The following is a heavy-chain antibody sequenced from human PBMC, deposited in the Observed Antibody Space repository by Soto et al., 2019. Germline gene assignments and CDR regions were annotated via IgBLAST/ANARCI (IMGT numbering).Heavy chain of an antibody. V-gene: IGHV3-23*01. D-gene: IGHD6-13*01. CDR2: ISGSGGST. J-gene: IGHJ4*02. Sequence: GGRLRLSCAASGFTFSNYAVTWVRKAPGKGLEWVSTISGSGGSTYYADSVKGRFTISRDNSKNTLYLQMNSLRAEDTAVYYCAKDQGSSWYEIDYWGQGTLVTVSS. CDR1: GFTFSNYA. CDR3: AKDQGSSWYEIDY.